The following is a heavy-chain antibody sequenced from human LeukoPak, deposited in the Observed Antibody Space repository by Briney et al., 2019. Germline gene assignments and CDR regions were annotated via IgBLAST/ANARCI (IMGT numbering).Heavy chain of an antibody. CDR2: IYTSGST. CDR1: GGSISNYY. V-gene: IGHV4-4*07. D-gene: IGHD3-10*01. J-gene: IGHJ6*03. Sequence: SETLSLTCTVSGGSISNYYWSWIRQPAGKGLEWIGRIYTSGSTNYNPSLKSRVTISVDTSKNQFSLKLSSVTAADTAVYYCARGAITMVRGVIETSYCYYMDVWGKGTTVTISS. CDR3: ARGAITMVRGVIETSYCYYMDV.